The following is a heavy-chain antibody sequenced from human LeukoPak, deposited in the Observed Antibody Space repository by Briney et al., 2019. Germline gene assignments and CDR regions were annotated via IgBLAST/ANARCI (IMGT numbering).Heavy chain of an antibody. V-gene: IGHV1-2*02. CDR2: INPNSGGT. CDR3: AREVSYYDSSGYYYAYFDY. J-gene: IGHJ4*02. D-gene: IGHD3-22*01. CDR1: GYTFTGYY. Sequence: EASVKVSCKASGYTFTGYYMHWVRQGPGQGLGWMGWINPNSGGTNYAQKFQGRVTMTRDTSISTAYMELSRLRSDDTAVYYCAREVSYYDSSGYYYAYFDYWGQGTLVTVSS.